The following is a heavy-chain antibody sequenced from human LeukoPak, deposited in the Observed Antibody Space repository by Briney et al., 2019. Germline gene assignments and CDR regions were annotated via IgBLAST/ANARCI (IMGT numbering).Heavy chain of an antibody. CDR1: GFPSSSYA. Sequence: PGASLRLSCAASGFPSSSYAMSWVRQPPVKGLECISTISDSFRITDDADSVKGRFTISRDNSKNTLYLQMNTLRAEDTAVYYCAKRHGDYFDYWGQGTLVTVSS. D-gene: IGHD4-17*01. CDR3: AKRHGDYFDY. V-gene: IGHV3-23*01. J-gene: IGHJ4*02. CDR2: ISDSFRIT.